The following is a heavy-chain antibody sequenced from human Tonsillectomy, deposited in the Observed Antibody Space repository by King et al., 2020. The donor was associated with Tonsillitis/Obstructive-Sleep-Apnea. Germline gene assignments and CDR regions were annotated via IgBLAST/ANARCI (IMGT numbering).Heavy chain of an antibody. D-gene: IGHD3-16*02. CDR3: ARARSSGDYIWGSYRILDY. V-gene: IGHV4-34*01. CDR2: INHSGTT. Sequence: VQLQQWGAGLLKPSETLSLTCAVYGGSFSGYYWNWIRQPPGKGLAWIGEINHSGTTNYNPSLKSRVTISVDTSKNQFSLKLSSVTAADTTVYYCARARSSGDYIWGSYRILDYWGQGTLVTVSS. CDR1: GGSFSGYY. J-gene: IGHJ4*02.